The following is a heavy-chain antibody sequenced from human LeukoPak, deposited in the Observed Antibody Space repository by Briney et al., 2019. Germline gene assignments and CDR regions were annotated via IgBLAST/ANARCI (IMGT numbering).Heavy chain of an antibody. CDR1: GFTFSSYW. V-gene: IGHV3-7*01. Sequence: GGSLRLSCAASGFTFSSYWMIWVRQAPGKGLEWVANIKQDGSEKYYVDSVKGRFTISRDNAKNSLYLQMNSLRAEDTAVYYCARALGRVQPYYYNYGMDVRGQGTTVTVSS. CDR2: IKQDGSEK. D-gene: IGHD1-1*01. J-gene: IGHJ6*02. CDR3: ARALGRVQPYYYNYGMDV.